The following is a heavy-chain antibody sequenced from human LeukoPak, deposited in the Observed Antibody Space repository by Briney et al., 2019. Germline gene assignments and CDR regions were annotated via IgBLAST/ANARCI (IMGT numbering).Heavy chain of an antibody. CDR2: INPNSGGT. CDR1: GYTFTDYY. J-gene: IGHJ4*02. D-gene: IGHD6-19*01. Sequence: ASVKVSCKASGYTFTDYYMHWVRQAPGQGLEWMGWINPNSGGTNYAQKFQGRVTMTRDTSISTAYMELSRLRSDDTAVYYCARGPVGPEWLVWDFDYWGQGTLVTVSS. CDR3: ARGPVGPEWLVWDFDY. V-gene: IGHV1-2*02.